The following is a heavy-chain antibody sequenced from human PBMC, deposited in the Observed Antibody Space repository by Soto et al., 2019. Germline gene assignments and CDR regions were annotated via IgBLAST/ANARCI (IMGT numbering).Heavy chain of an antibody. V-gene: IGHV3-53*01. D-gene: IGHD3-3*01. J-gene: IGHJ4*02. CDR3: ARLPGAFYYDNGDYDFLDY. CDR1: GLSVVGSY. Sequence: PVGSLRLSCAASGLSVVGSYMNWFRQSEQKGLEWISVVYPDDNTYYAESVRGRFTISRDRSKNTVSLQMKSLRAEDTAVYYCARLPGAFYYDNGDYDFLDYWGQGTLVTVSS. CDR2: VYPDDNT.